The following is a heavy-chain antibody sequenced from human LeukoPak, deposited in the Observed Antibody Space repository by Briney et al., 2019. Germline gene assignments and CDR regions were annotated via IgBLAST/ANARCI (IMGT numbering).Heavy chain of an antibody. V-gene: IGHV1-69*13. D-gene: IGHD4-17*01. CDR2: IIPIFGTA. CDR3: ARESGHGDYLDV. J-gene: IGHJ6*03. CDR1: GGTFSSYA. Sequence: SVKVSCKASGGTFSSYAISWVRQAPGQGLEWMGGIIPIFGTANYAQKFQGRVTITADESTSTAYMELSSLGSEDTAVYYCARESGHGDYLDVWGQGTTVTVSS.